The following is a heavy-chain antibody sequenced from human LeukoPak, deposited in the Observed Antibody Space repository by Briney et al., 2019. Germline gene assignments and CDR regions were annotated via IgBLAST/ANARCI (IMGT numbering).Heavy chain of an antibody. Sequence: GASVEVSCTASGYTFTSYGISWVRQAPGQGLEWMGWISAYKGKANYAQKLQGRVNMTTDTSTSTAYMELRSLRSDDTAVYYCARRYSISYRPTGEYYFDYWGQGALVTVSS. CDR1: GYTFTSYG. CDR3: ARRYSISYRPTGEYYFDY. CDR2: ISAYKGKA. V-gene: IGHV1-18*01. D-gene: IGHD6-6*01. J-gene: IGHJ4*02.